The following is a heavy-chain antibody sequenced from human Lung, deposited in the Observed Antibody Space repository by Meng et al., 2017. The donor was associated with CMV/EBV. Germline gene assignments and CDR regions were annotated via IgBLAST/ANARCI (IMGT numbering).Heavy chain of an antibody. D-gene: IGHD2-2*01. Sequence: GGSXRLSCAASGFTFSSYEMNWVRQAPGKGLEWVSYISSSGSTIYYADSVKGRFTISRDNAKNSLYLQMNSLRAEDTAVYYCARLLSKGLIVVPAVSSDYXGQGXLVTVSS. CDR3: ARLLSKGLIVVPAVSSDY. J-gene: IGHJ4*02. CDR1: GFTFSSYE. CDR2: ISSSGSTI. V-gene: IGHV3-48*03.